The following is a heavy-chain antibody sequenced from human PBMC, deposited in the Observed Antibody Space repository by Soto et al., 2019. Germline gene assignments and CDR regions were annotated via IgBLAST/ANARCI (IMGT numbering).Heavy chain of an antibody. CDR3: ARGGYYDSSGSRNYNYYGMDV. Sequence: QAQLVQSGAEVKNPGASVRVSCKASGYTFSSYGISWVRQAPGQGLEWLGWISPYNDYTNYAQKRQGRVNMTTDTSTRTAYMALRSLRSDDTAIYFCARGGYYDSSGSRNYNYYGMDVWGQGTTVTVSS. J-gene: IGHJ6*02. V-gene: IGHV1-18*01. CDR1: GYTFSSYG. CDR2: ISPYNDYT. D-gene: IGHD3-22*01.